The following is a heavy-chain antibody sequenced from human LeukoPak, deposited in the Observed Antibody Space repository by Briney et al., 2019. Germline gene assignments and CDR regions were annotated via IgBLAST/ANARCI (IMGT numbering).Heavy chain of an antibody. D-gene: IGHD5-24*01. CDR1: GYTLTELS. CDR2: FDPEDGET. J-gene: IGHJ4*02. V-gene: IGHV1-24*01. Sequence: ASVKVSCKVSGYTLTELSMHWVRQAPGKGLEWMGGFDPEDGETIYAQKLQGRVTMTTDTSTSTAYMELRSLRSDDTAVYYCARAVGWLQLFNWGQGTLVTVSS. CDR3: ARAVGWLQLFN.